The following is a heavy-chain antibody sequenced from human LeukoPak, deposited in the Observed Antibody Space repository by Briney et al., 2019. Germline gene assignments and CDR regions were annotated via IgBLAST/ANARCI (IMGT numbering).Heavy chain of an antibody. V-gene: IGHV1-69*05. Sequence: ASVKVSCKASGGTFSNYAISWVRQAPGQGLEWMGRIIPIFGTTNYAQKFQGRVTNTTDESTSTAYMELSSLRSEDTAVYYCARGGEANYYDTSGYYLYYYWGQGTLVTVSS. J-gene: IGHJ4*02. CDR1: GGTFSNYA. D-gene: IGHD3-22*01. CDR2: IIPIFGTT. CDR3: ARGGEANYYDTSGYYLYYY.